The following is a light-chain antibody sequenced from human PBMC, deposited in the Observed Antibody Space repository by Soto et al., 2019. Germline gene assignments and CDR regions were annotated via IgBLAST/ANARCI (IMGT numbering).Light chain of an antibody. CDR2: GAS. CDR3: QHYVRSPYT. Sequence: EIVLTQSPGTLSLSPGERATLSCRASQSVSSSYLAWYQQKPGQAPRLLIYGASNRATGIPDRFSGSGSGTNFTLTISRLESEDFAVYYCQHYVRSPYTFGLGTKLEIK. V-gene: IGKV3-20*01. CDR1: QSVSSSY. J-gene: IGKJ2*01.